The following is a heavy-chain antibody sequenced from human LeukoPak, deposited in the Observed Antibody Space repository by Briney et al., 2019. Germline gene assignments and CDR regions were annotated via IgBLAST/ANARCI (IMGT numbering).Heavy chain of an antibody. Sequence: ASVKVSCKVSGDTLTELSMHWVRQAPGKGLEWMGGFDPEDGETIYAQKFQGRVTMTEDTSTDTAYMELSSLRSEDTAVYYCATDLGIPPQPTLARNYWGQGTLVTVSS. J-gene: IGHJ4*02. CDR1: GDTLTELS. D-gene: IGHD6-13*01. CDR3: ATDLGIPPQPTLARNY. V-gene: IGHV1-24*01. CDR2: FDPEDGET.